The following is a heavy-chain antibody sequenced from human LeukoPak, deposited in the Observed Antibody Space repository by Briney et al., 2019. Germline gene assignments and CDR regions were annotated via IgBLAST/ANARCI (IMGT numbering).Heavy chain of an antibody. J-gene: IGHJ4*02. CDR3: AKEYCSSTSCYITGDY. CDR2: IRYNGSNK. V-gene: IGHV3-30*02. CDR1: GFTFSSYG. D-gene: IGHD2-2*02. Sequence: GGSLRLSCAASGFTFSSYGMHWVRQAPAKGQEWVAFIRYNGSNKYYADSVKGRFTISRDNSKNTLYLQMNSLRAEDTAVYYCAKEYCSSTSCYITGDYWGQGTLVTVSS.